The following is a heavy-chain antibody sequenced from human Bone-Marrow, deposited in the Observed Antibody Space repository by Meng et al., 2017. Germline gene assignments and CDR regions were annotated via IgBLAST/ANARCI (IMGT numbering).Heavy chain of an antibody. CDR1: GGSISSGSYY. CDR2: IYTSGST. J-gene: IGHJ5*02. Sequence: SETLSLTCTVSGGSISSGSYYWSWIRQPAGKGLEWIGRIYTSGSTNYNPSLKSRVTISVDTSKNQFSLKLSSVTAADTAVYYCARSRIVAAAGPDNRFDPWGQGTLVTVSS. CDR3: ARSRIVAAAGPDNRFDP. V-gene: IGHV4-61*02. D-gene: IGHD6-13*01.